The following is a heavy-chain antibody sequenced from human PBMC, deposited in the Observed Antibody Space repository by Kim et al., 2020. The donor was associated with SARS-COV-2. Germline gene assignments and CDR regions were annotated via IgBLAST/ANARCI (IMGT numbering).Heavy chain of an antibody. Sequence: GGSLRLSCAASGFTFSSYDMHWVRQATGKGLEWVAAIGTAGDTYYPGSVKGRFTISRENAKNSLYLQMTSLRAGDTAVYYCARGGDSYNNWYFDLWGRGTLLTVSS. V-gene: IGHV3-13*01. CDR3: ARGGDSYNNWYFDL. J-gene: IGHJ2*01. CDR1: GFTFSSYD. CDR2: IGTAGDT. D-gene: IGHD5-18*01.